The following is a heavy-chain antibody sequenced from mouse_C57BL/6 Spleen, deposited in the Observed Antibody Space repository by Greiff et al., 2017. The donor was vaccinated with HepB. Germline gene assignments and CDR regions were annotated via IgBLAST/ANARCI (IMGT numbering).Heavy chain of an antibody. V-gene: IGHV1-72*01. D-gene: IGHD1-1*01. CDR2: IDPNSGGT. CDR1: GYTFTSYW. J-gene: IGHJ2*01. Sequence: QVQLQQPGAELVKPGASVKLSCKASGYTFTSYWMHWVKQRPGRGLEWIGRIDPNSGGTKYNEKFKSKATLTVDKPSSTAYMQLSILTSEDSAVYYCARSGPLITTVVDYWGQGTTLTVSS. CDR3: ARSGPLITTVVDY.